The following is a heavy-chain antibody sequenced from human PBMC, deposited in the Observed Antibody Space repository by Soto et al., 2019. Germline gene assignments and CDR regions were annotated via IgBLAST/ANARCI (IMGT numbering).Heavy chain of an antibody. D-gene: IGHD3-3*01. J-gene: IGHJ4*02. CDR1: GFTFSSYA. Sequence: EVQLLESGGGLVQPGRSLRLSCAASGFTFSSYAMSWVRQAPGKGLEWVSAISGIGRSTYYADSVKGRFTISRDNSKNTLYMQMNILRAEDRVVYYCATRKIGTIGPFDSWGQVTLVTVSS. V-gene: IGHV3-23*01. CDR3: ATRKIGTIGPFDS. CDR2: ISGIGRST.